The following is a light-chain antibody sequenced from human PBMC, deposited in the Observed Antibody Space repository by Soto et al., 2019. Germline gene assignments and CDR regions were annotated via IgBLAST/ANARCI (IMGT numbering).Light chain of an antibody. CDR3: QQYGSSPGT. V-gene: IGKV3-20*01. CDR2: GAS. J-gene: IGKJ1*01. Sequence: EIVMTQSPDTLSVSPGERATLTCRAGQGVTTNFAWYQQKSGQSPRLLIFGASIRDTGIPDRFSGSGSGTDFTLTISRLESEDFAVYYCQQYGSSPGTFGQGTKVDIK. CDR1: QGVTTN.